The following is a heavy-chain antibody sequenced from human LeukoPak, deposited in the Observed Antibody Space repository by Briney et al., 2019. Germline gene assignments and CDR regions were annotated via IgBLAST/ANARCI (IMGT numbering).Heavy chain of an antibody. Sequence: ASVKVSCKASGYTFTSYGISWVRQAPGQGLEWMGWISAYKGSTNYAQKLQGRVTMTTDTSTSTAYMELRSLRSDDTAVYYCARDQLLRFGELLQTFDYWGQGTLVTVSS. J-gene: IGHJ4*02. CDR3: ARDQLLRFGELLQTFDY. CDR1: GYTFTSYG. V-gene: IGHV1-18*01. D-gene: IGHD3-10*01. CDR2: ISAYKGST.